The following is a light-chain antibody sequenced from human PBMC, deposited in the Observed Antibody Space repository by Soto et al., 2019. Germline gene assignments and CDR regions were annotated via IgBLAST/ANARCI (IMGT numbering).Light chain of an antibody. CDR3: QQRSDWPPFT. CDR1: QSMNNY. Sequence: ETLLTQSPATLSLSPGESATLSCRASQSMNNYLAWYQQKPGQAPRLLISDASKRATGVPDRFRGSGSGTDFTLTIIILEPEDFALYYCQQRSDWPPFTFGPGTKVDVK. CDR2: DAS. J-gene: IGKJ3*01. V-gene: IGKV3-11*01.